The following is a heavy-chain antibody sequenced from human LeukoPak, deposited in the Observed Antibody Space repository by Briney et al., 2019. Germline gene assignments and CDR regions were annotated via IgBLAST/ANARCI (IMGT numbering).Heavy chain of an antibody. J-gene: IGHJ4*02. Sequence: RASVTVSCTASGYTFTGYYMHWVRQAPGQGLEWMGRINPNSGGTNYAQKFQGRVTMTRDTSISTAYMELSRLRSDDTAVYYCASIGYCSSTSCYGEEDIDYWGQGTLVTVSS. D-gene: IGHD2-2*03. CDR1: GYTFTGYY. CDR2: INPNSGGT. CDR3: ASIGYCSSTSCYGEEDIDY. V-gene: IGHV1-2*06.